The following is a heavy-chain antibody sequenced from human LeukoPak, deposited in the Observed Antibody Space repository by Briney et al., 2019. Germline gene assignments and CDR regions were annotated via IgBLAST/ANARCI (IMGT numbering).Heavy chain of an antibody. Sequence: GGSLRLSCAASGSTFSSYGMHWVRQAPGKGLEWVAFIRYDGSNKYYADSVKGRFTISRDNSKNTLYLQMNSLRAEDTAVYYCAKGHPRTNYYHYMDVWGKGTTVTVSS. V-gene: IGHV3-30*02. CDR1: GSTFSSYG. J-gene: IGHJ6*03. CDR3: AKGHPRTNYYHYMDV. CDR2: IRYDGSNK.